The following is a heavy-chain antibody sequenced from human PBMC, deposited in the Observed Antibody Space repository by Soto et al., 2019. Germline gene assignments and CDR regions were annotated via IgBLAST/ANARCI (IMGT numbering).Heavy chain of an antibody. D-gene: IGHD2-2*01. CDR3: ARDLVGLGTGWFDP. Sequence: GASVKVSCKASGYTFTTYTMHWVRRAPGQRLEWMGWINTGNGNTKNSQKFQGRVTFTSDTSASTAYMELSSLRSEDTVVYYCARDLVGLGTGWFDPWGQGTLVTVSS. CDR1: GYTFTTYT. CDR2: INTGNGNT. V-gene: IGHV1-3*04. J-gene: IGHJ5*02.